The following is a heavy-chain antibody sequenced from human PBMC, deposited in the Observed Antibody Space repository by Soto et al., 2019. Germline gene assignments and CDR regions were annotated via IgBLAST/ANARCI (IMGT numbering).Heavy chain of an antibody. CDR1: GGTFSSYA. D-gene: IGHD6-6*01. CDR3: ASNIAARRGRGEDAFHI. V-gene: IGHV1-69*01. CDR2: IIPIFGTA. Sequence: QVQLVQSGAEVKKPGSSVKVSCKASGGTFSSYAISWVRQAPGQGLEWMGGIIPIFGTANYEKKFQGRVTITADESTSTAYMELSSLRSEDTAVYYCASNIAARRGRGEDAFHIWGQGTMVTVSS. J-gene: IGHJ3*02.